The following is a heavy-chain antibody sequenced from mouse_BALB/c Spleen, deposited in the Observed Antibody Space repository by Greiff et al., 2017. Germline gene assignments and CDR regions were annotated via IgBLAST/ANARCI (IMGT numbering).Heavy chain of an antibody. J-gene: IGHJ2*01. V-gene: IGHV14-3*02. CDR1: GFNIKDTY. D-gene: IGHD2-14*01. CDR2: IDPANGNT. Sequence: EVKLMESGAELVKPGASVKLSCTASGFNIKDTYMHWVKQRPEQGLEWIGRIDPANGNTKYDPKFQGKATITADTSSNTAYLQLSSLTSEDTAVYYCARERGGYDENFDDWGQGTTLTVSS. CDR3: ARERGGYDENFDD.